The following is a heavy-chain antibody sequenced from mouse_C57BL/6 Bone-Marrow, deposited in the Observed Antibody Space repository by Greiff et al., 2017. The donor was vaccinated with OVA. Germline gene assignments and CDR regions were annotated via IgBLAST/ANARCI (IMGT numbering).Heavy chain of an antibody. CDR2: IDPENGDT. V-gene: IGHV14-4*01. J-gene: IGHJ1*03. Sequence: EVKLQESGAELVRPGASVKLSCTASGFNIKDDYMHWVKQRPEQGLEWIGWIDPENGDTEYASKFQGKATITADTSSNTAYLQLSSLTSEDTAVYYCTDYYGSSHWYFDVWGTGTTVTVSS. CDR3: TDYYGSSHWYFDV. D-gene: IGHD1-1*01. CDR1: GFNIKDDY.